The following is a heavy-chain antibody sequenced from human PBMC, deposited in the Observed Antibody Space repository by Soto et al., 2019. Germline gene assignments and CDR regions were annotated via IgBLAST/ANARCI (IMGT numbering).Heavy chain of an antibody. Sequence: QVQLVQSGAEVKKPGSSVKVSCKASRGTFSRYTISWVRQAPGQGLEWMGGIIPTFGTADYAQKFQGRVTITADESTSTGYMELSSLRSEDTALYYCARPSCGAACYYYGMDVWGQGTAVTVSS. CDR1: RGTFSRYT. CDR3: ARPSCGAACYYYGMDV. D-gene: IGHD2-21*01. CDR2: IIPTFGTA. V-gene: IGHV1-69*12. J-gene: IGHJ6*02.